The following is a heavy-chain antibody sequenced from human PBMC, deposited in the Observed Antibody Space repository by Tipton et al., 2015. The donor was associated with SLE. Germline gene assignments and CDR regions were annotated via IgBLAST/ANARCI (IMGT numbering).Heavy chain of an antibody. CDR1: GGSFSGYY. D-gene: IGHD2-15*01. Sequence: TLSLTCAVYGGSFSGYYWSWIRQPPGKGLEWIGEINHSGSTNYNPSLKSRVTISVDTSKNQFSLKLSSVTAADTAVYYCARESTDSDALDIWGQGTMVTVSS. J-gene: IGHJ3*02. V-gene: IGHV4-34*01. CDR3: ARESTDSDALDI. CDR2: INHSGST.